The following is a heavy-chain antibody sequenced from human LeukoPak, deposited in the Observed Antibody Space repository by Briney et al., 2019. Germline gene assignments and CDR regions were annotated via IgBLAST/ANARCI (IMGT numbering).Heavy chain of an antibody. CDR3: ARRTPGYCSGGSCYGFQH. CDR1: GFTVSSNY. Sequence: GGSLRLSCAASGFTVSSNYMSWVRQAPGKGLEWVSYVSSSSSTIYYADSVKGRFTISRDNAKNSLYLQMNSLRAEDTAVYYCARRTPGYCSGGSCYGFQHWGQGTLVTVSS. D-gene: IGHD2-15*01. V-gene: IGHV3-48*04. J-gene: IGHJ1*01. CDR2: VSSSSSTI.